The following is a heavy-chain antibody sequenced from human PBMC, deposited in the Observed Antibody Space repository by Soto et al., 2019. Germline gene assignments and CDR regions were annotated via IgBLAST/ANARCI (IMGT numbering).Heavy chain of an antibody. D-gene: IGHD4-17*01. V-gene: IGHV4-34*01. J-gene: IGHJ4*02. CDR2: INHSGST. Sequence: SETLSLTCAVYGGSFSGNYWSWIRQPPGKGLEWIGEINHSGSTNYNPSLKSRVTISVDTSKNQFSLKLSSVTAADTAVYYCARSYGDFDYWGQGTLVTVSS. CDR3: ARSYGDFDY. CDR1: GGSFSGNY.